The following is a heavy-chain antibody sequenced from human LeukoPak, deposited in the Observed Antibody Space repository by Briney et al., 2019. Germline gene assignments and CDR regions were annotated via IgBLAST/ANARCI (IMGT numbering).Heavy chain of an antibody. J-gene: IGHJ4*02. Sequence: GGSLRLSCAASGFTFSSYWMSWVRQAPGKGLEWVANIKQDGSEKYYVDSVKGRFTISRGNAKNSLYLQMNSLRAEDTAVYYCARVHGDYSGVPGYWGQGTLVTVSS. D-gene: IGHD4-17*01. CDR1: GFTFSSYW. CDR2: IKQDGSEK. CDR3: ARVHGDYSGVPGY. V-gene: IGHV3-7*01.